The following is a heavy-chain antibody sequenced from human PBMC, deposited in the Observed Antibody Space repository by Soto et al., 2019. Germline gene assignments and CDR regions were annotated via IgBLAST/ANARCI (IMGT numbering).Heavy chain of an antibody. CDR3: VPLCRYCSTTTPS. J-gene: IGHJ4*02. CDR2: ISGNGGDYT. V-gene: IGHV3-23*01. Sequence: GGSLRLSCAASGFTFSTYAMSWVRQAPRKGLEWVSAISGNGGDYTYYADSVRGRFTISRDNSKNTLYLQMNSLRAEDTAVYYCVPLCRYCSTTTPSWGQGTLVTVSS. CDR1: GFTFSTYA. D-gene: IGHD2-2*01.